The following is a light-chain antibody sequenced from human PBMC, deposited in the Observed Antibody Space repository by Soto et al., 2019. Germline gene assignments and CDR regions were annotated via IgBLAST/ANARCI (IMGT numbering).Light chain of an antibody. CDR1: SSNIGSHT. Sequence: QAVVTQPYSVSGTPGQRVTISCSGSSSNIGSHTLNWYQHLPGTTPNLLIYSDNQRPSGVPDRFSGSTSGTSASLAISGLQSEDEADYYCAAWDDSLNAAVFGGGTKVTVL. CDR3: AAWDDSLNAAV. V-gene: IGLV1-44*01. J-gene: IGLJ2*01. CDR2: SDN.